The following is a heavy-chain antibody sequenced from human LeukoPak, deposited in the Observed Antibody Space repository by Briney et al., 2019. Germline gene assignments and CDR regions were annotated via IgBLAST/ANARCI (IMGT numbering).Heavy chain of an antibody. CDR3: ARDSPYSSAPSVLDY. D-gene: IGHD6-19*01. CDR2: ISYDGSNK. Sequence: GGSLRLSSAASGFTFSSYAMHWVRQAPGKGLEWVAVISYDGSNKYYADSVKGRFTISRDNSKNTLYLQMNSLRAEDTAVYYCARDSPYSSAPSVLDYWGQGTLVTVSS. V-gene: IGHV3-30*04. J-gene: IGHJ4*02. CDR1: GFTFSSYA.